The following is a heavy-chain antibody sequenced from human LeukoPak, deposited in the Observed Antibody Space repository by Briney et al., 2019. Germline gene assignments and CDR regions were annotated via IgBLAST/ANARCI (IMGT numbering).Heavy chain of an antibody. D-gene: IGHD3-3*01. CDR2: IYYSGST. V-gene: IGHV4-59*01. Sequence: SETLSLTCTVSGGFISSYYWRWIRQPPGKGLEWIGYIYYSGSTNYNPSLKSRVTISVDTSKNQFSLKLSSVIAADTAVYYCARSLRFLEWLPYYYYYGMDVWGQGTTVTVSS. CDR1: GGFISSYY. J-gene: IGHJ6*02. CDR3: ARSLRFLEWLPYYYYYGMDV.